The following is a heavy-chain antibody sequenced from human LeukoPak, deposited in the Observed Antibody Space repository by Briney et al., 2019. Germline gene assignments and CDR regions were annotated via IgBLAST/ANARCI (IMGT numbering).Heavy chain of an antibody. D-gene: IGHD3-22*01. CDR3: ARGKYDSSGYPLLGFDY. J-gene: IGHJ4*02. Sequence: GGSLRLSCTVSGFIFSDFSMSWVRQAPGKGLEWVANIKQDGSEKKYVDSVKGRFTISRDNAKKSLYLQMNSLRAEDTAVYYCARGKYDSSGYPLLGFDYWGQGTLVTVSS. CDR1: GFIFSDFS. V-gene: IGHV3-7*01. CDR2: IKQDGSEK.